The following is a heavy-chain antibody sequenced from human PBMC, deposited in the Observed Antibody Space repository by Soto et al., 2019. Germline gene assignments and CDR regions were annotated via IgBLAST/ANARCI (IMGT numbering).Heavy chain of an antibody. Sequence: SETLSLTCPVSGVSIHNGHSFWAWIRQPPGKVRQFIASVYHNGGAHYNSSLKSRVTISVDTAINQVSLRMRSLTAADTALYYCGRVVEGATRHTDPDSWGHGILDTVSS. CDR3: GRVVEGATRHTDPDS. CDR1: GVSIHNGHSF. J-gene: IGHJ5*01. D-gene: IGHD2-21*01. CDR2: VYHNGGA. V-gene: IGHV4-39*01.